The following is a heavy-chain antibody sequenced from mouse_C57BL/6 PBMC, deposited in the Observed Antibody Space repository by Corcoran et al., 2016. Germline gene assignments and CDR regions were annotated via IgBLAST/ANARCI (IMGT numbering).Heavy chain of an antibody. CDR2: INPNNGGT. CDR3: ARDLTRRAMDY. CDR1: GYTFTDYY. V-gene: IGHV1-26*01. J-gene: IGHJ4*01. D-gene: IGHD2-12*01. Sequence: EVQLQQSGPELVKPGASVKISCKASGYTFTDYYMNWVKQSHGKSLEWIGDINPNNGGTSYKQKFKGKATLTVDKSSSTAYMELRSLTSEDSAVYYCARDLTRRAMDYWGQGTSVTVSS.